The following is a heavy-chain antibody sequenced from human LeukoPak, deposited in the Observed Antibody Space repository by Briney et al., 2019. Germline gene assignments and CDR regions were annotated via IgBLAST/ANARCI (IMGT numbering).Heavy chain of an antibody. J-gene: IGHJ6*03. Sequence: PGGSLRLSCAASGFTFSSYEMNSVRQAPGKGLGWVSYISSNGSTIYYAHSVEGRFTISRDNATNSLYLQMNSLRAEDTVVYYFARVPQLVGFGYYYYYMDVWGKGTTVTISS. CDR2: ISSNGSTI. CDR1: GFTFSSYE. CDR3: ARVPQLVGFGYYYYYMDV. V-gene: IGHV3-48*03. D-gene: IGHD6-13*01.